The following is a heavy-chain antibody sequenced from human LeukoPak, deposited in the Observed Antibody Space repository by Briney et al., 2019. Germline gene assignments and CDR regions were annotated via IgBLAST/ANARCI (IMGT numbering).Heavy chain of an antibody. CDR1: GGSFSGYY. J-gene: IGHJ4*02. D-gene: IGHD3-10*01. V-gene: IGHV4-34*01. CDR3: ARGRGGRFLSKAFGDRSYFDY. Sequence: YPSETLSLTCAVYGGSFSGYYWSWIRQPPGKGLEWIGEINHSGSTNYNPSLKSRVTISVDTSKNQFSLKLSSVTAADTAVYYCARGRGGRFLSKAFGDRSYFDYWGQGTLVTVSS. CDR2: INHSGST.